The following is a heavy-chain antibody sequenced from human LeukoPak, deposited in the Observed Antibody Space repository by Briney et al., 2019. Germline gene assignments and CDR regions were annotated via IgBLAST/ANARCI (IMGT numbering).Heavy chain of an antibody. Sequence: AETLSLTCTVSGGSITDYYWSWIRHSSGKGLEWIGYMYYSGSAYYSPSLKTRVTISVDTSKNQFSLKLTSVTAADTAVYYCARSTFSSNWNLWGQGTLVTVSS. CDR3: ARSTFSSNWNL. D-gene: IGHD6-13*01. V-gene: IGHV4-59*08. CDR1: GGSITDYY. J-gene: IGHJ4*02. CDR2: MYYSGSA.